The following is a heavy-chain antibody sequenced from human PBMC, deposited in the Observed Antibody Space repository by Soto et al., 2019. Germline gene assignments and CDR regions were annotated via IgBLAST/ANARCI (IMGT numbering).Heavy chain of an antibody. Sequence: GSLRLSCAASGFTVSSNYMSWVRQAPGKGLEWVSVIYSGGSTYYADSVKGRFTISRDNSKNTLYLQMNSLRAEDTAVYYCARANQWFRPTNAFDIWGQGTMVTVSS. CDR3: ARANQWFRPTNAFDI. CDR2: IYSGGST. J-gene: IGHJ3*02. CDR1: GFTVSSNY. D-gene: IGHD3-22*01. V-gene: IGHV3-53*01.